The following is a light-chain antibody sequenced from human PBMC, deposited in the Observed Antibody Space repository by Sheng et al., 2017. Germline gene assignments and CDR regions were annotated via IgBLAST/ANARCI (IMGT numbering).Light chain of an antibody. J-gene: IGKJ2*01. CDR2: RSS. CDR3: QLYGSSPLYV. V-gene: IGKV3-20*01. CDR1: RPLISTY. Sequence: EIVLTQSPGTLSLSPGEEATLSCRANRPLISTYLAWYQHKPGQAPRLLLYRSSTRAAGIPVRFSGSGSGTDFALTISTLEPEDFAVYYCQLYGSSPLYVFGQGTRLEIK.